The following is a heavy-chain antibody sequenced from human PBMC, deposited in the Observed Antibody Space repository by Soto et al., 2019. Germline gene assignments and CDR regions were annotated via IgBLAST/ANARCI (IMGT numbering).Heavy chain of an antibody. D-gene: IGHD1-1*01. CDR2: IIPILGIA. CDR3: ARGQRSPLDY. V-gene: IGHV1-69*02. CDR1: GGTFSSYT. Sequence: QVQLVQSGAEVKKPGSSVKVSCKASGGTFSSYTISWVRQAPGQGLEWMGRIIPILGIANYAQKFQGRVTIXXDKSTSTAYMELSSLRSEDTAVYYCARGQRSPLDYWGQGTLVTVSS. J-gene: IGHJ4*02.